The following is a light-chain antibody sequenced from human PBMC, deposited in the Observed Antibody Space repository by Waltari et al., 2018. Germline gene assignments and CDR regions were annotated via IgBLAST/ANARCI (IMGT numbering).Light chain of an antibody. CDR2: DVR. V-gene: IGLV2-14*01. CDR3: SSYTSSSTWV. CDR1: SSDVGGYNY. Sequence: QSALTQPASVSGSPGQSITISCTGTSSDVGGYNYVSWYQQHPGKAPTLMIYDVRNRPSGVSSLFSGSKSGNTASLTISGLQAEDEADYYCSSYTSSSTWVFGGGTKLTVL. J-gene: IGLJ3*02.